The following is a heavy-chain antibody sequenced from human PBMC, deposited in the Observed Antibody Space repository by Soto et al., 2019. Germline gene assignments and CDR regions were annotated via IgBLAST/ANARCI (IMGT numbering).Heavy chain of an antibody. Sequence: QVQLVQSGAEVKKPGSSVKVSCKASGGTFSSYTISWVRQAPGQGLEWMGRIIPILGIANYAQKFQGRVTITADKSTSTANMELSSLRSEDTAVYYCARPQPGIAVAGETTSLDYWGQGTLVTVSS. V-gene: IGHV1-69*02. CDR2: IIPILGIA. CDR3: ARPQPGIAVAGETTSLDY. CDR1: GGTFSSYT. D-gene: IGHD6-13*01. J-gene: IGHJ4*02.